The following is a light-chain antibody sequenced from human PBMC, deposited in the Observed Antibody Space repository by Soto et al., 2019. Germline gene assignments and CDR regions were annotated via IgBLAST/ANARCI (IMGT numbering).Light chain of an antibody. V-gene: IGLV2-14*01. CDR1: SSDVGGYNY. CDR2: DVS. CDR3: SSYTSSSTGVV. J-gene: IGLJ2*01. Sequence: QSVLTQPASVSGSPGQSITISCTGTSSDVGGYNYVSWYQQHPGKAPKLMIYDVSNRPSGVSNRFSGSKSGNTASLTISGRQAEDEADYYCSSYTSSSTGVVFGGGTKLTVL.